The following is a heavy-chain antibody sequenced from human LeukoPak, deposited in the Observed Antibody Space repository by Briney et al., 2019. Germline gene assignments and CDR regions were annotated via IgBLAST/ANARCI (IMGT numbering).Heavy chain of an antibody. D-gene: IGHD3-22*01. Sequence: GGSLRLSCAASGFTFSSYSMNWVRQAPGKGLEWVSYISSSSSTIYYADSVKGRFTISRDNAKNSLYLQMNSLRDEDTAVCYCARDDDYDSSGYYYDYYGMDVWGQGTTVTVSS. J-gene: IGHJ6*02. CDR1: GFTFSSYS. CDR2: ISSSSSTI. V-gene: IGHV3-48*02. CDR3: ARDDDYDSSGYYYDYYGMDV.